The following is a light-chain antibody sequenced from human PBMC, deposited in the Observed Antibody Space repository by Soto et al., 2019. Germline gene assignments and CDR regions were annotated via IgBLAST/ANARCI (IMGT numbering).Light chain of an antibody. CDR2: GAS. J-gene: IGKJ3*01. Sequence: EIVMTQSPATLSVSPGERATLSCRASQSVSSNLAWYQQKPGQAPRLLIYGASNRATGIPARFSGSGSGTEFTLTISTLQSEDFAVYYCQQYNNWPPRLTFGPGTKVDIK. V-gene: IGKV3D-15*01. CDR1: QSVSSN. CDR3: QQYNNWPPRLT.